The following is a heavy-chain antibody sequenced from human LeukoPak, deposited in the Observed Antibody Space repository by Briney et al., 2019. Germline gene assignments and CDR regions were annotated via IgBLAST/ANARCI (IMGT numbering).Heavy chain of an antibody. CDR2: ISSSSSYI. V-gene: IGHV3-21*01. D-gene: IGHD2-8*01. Sequence: AGGSLRLSCAASGFTFSSYSMNWVRQAPGKGLEWVSSISSSSSYIYYADSVKGRFTISRDNARNSLYLQMNSLRAEDTAVYYCARGSRVFTNGFDPWGQGTLVTVSS. CDR3: ARGSRVFTNGFDP. CDR1: GFTFSSYS. J-gene: IGHJ5*02.